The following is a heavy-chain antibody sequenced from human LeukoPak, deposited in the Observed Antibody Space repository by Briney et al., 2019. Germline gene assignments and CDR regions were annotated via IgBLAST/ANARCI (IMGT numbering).Heavy chain of an antibody. CDR1: GYTFTRYY. CDR2: IYPSGGST. D-gene: IGHD6-6*01. Sequence: ASVKVSCKPSGYTFTRYYMHWVRQAPGQGLEWMGIIYPSGGSTRYAPMFQGRVTMTRDTSTNTVYLEQSRLSSEDPAVYYCARERSPYVSSSLDFWGKGTMVTVSS. J-gene: IGHJ4*02. V-gene: IGHV1-46*01. CDR3: ARERSPYVSSSLDF.